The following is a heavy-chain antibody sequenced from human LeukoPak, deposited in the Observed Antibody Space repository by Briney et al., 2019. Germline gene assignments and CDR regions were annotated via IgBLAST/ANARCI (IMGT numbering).Heavy chain of an antibody. CDR3: ARTYYDFWSGYQNYYYYYMDV. CDR1: GGSISSYY. D-gene: IGHD3-3*01. V-gene: IGHV4-59*01. J-gene: IGHJ6*03. CDR2: IYYSGST. Sequence: SETLSLTCTVSGGSISSYYWSWIRQPPGKGLEWIGYIYYSGSTNYNPSLKSRVTISVDTSKNQFSLKLSSVTAADTAVYYCARTYYDFWSGYQNYYYYYMDVWGTGTTVTVSS.